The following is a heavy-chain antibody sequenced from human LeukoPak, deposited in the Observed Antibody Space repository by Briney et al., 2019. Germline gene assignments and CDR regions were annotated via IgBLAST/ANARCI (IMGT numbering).Heavy chain of an antibody. D-gene: IGHD6-6*01. CDR3: ARETAAARQSGMYYYYYMDV. CDR2: ISAYNGNT. Sequence: PGASVKVPCKASGYTFTSYGFSWVRQAPGQGLEWMGWISAYNGNTNYAQKLQGRVTMTTDTSTSTAYMELRSLRSEDTAVYYCARETAAARQSGMYYYYYMDVWGKGTTVTVSS. V-gene: IGHV1-18*01. J-gene: IGHJ6*03. CDR1: GYTFTSYG.